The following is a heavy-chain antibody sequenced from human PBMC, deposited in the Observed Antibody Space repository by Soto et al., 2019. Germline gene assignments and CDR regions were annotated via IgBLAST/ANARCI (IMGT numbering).Heavy chain of an antibody. CDR2: IKEDGSAK. J-gene: IGHJ4*02. CDR1: GFTFTSYW. V-gene: IGHV3-7*01. CDR3: AREDFYRFDY. Sequence: EVQLVESGGGLVQPGGSLRVSCAASGFTFTSYWMSWVRQAPGKGLEWVANIKEDGSAKYYLDSVKGRVTISRDNAKNSLYLQMSSRRAADTAVYYCAREDFYRFDYWGQGNLVTVSS.